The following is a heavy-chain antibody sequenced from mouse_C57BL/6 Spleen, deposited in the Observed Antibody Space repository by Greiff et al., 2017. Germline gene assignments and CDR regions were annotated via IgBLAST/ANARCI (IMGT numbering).Heavy chain of an antibody. V-gene: IGHV5-6*01. CDR3: ARHNYSFAY. D-gene: IGHD1-3*01. CDR2: ISSGGSYT. J-gene: IGHJ3*01. Sequence: DVHLVESGGDLVKPGGSLKLSCAASGFTFSSYGMSWVRQTPDKRLEWVATISSGGSYTYYPDSVKGRFTISRDNAKNTLYLQMSSLKSEDTAMYYCARHNYSFAYWGQGTLVTVSA. CDR1: GFTFSSYG.